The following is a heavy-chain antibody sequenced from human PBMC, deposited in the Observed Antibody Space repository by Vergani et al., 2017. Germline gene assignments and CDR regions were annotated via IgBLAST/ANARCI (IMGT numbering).Heavy chain of an antibody. D-gene: IGHD5-18*01. CDR1: GFTFSSYG. Sequence: QVQLVESGGGVVQPGRSLRLSCAASGFTFSSYGMHWVRQAPGKGLEWVAVIWYDGSNKYYADSVKGRFTISRDNSKITLYLQMNSLRAEDTAVYYCAGGVDTAMVPAGYAFDIWGQGTMVTVSS. V-gene: IGHV3-33*01. CDR3: AGGVDTAMVPAGYAFDI. J-gene: IGHJ3*02. CDR2: IWYDGSNK.